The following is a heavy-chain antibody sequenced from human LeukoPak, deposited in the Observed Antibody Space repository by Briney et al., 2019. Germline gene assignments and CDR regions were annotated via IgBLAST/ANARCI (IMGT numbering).Heavy chain of an antibody. V-gene: IGHV3-23*01. CDR1: GFTFSSYG. J-gene: IGHJ4*02. D-gene: IGHD3-10*01. Sequence: GGSLRLSCAASGFTFSSYGMSWVRQAPGKGLEWVSGISGSGDTTYYADSVKDRFSISRDNYKSTLYLQLNSLRAEDTAVYYCAKDRYYGSGSYYRGPLFDYWGQGTQVTVSS. CDR2: ISGSGDTT. CDR3: AKDRYYGSGSYYRGPLFDY.